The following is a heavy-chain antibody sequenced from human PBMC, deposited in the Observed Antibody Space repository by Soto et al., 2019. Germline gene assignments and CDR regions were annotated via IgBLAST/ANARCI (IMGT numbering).Heavy chain of an antibody. V-gene: IGHV4-59*08. D-gene: IGHD6-25*01. CDR2: IYYSGST. CDR1: GGSISSYY. J-gene: IGHJ6*02. Sequence: SETLSLTCTVSGGSISSYYWSWIRQPPGKGLEWIGYIYYSGSTNYNPSLKSRVTISVDTSKNQFSLKLSSVTAADTAVYYCARHGSARRSGYFYYYGLDVWGQGTTVTVS. CDR3: ARHGSARRSGYFYYYGLDV.